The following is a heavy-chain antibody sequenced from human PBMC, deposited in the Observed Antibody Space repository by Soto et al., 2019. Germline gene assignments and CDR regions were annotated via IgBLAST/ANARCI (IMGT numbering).Heavy chain of an antibody. CDR2: MNPNSGNT. CDR1: GYTFTSYD. V-gene: IGHV1-8*01. CDR3: ARGPAFVEIQLNY. D-gene: IGHD5-18*01. Sequence: ASVKVSCKASGYTFTSYDINWVRQATGQGLEWMGWMNPNSGNTGYAQKFQGRVTMTRNTSISTAYMELSSLRSDDTAVYYCARGPAFVEIQLNYWGQGTLVTVSS. J-gene: IGHJ4*02.